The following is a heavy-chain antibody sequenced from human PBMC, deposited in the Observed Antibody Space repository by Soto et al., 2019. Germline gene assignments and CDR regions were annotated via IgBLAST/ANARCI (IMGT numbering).Heavy chain of an antibody. V-gene: IGHV4-59*08. CDR2: IYYSGST. CDR3: ARHNYGSGSTYFDE. D-gene: IGHD3-10*01. J-gene: IGHJ4*02. CDR1: GGSISSYY. Sequence: SETLSLTCTVSGGSISSYYWSWIRQPPGKGLEWIGYIYYSGSTNYNPSLKSRVTISVDTSKNQFSLKLNSMTAADTAVYYCARHNYGSGSTYFDERGQGTLVTVSS.